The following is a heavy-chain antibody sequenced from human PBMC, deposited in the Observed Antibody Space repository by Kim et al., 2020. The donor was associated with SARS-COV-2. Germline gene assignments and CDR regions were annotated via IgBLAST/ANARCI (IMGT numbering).Heavy chain of an antibody. V-gene: IGHV3-21*01. D-gene: IGHD2-2*01. J-gene: IGHJ6*02. Sequence: GGSLRLSCAASGFTFSSYSMNWVRQAPGMGLEWVSSISSSSSYIYYADSVRGRFTISRDNAKSSLYLQMNSLSAEDTAMYYCARDLGDCSSTTCYDYYYYGMDVWGQGTTVTVSS. CDR1: GFTFSSYS. CDR2: ISSSSSYI. CDR3: ARDLGDCSSTTCYDYYYYGMDV.